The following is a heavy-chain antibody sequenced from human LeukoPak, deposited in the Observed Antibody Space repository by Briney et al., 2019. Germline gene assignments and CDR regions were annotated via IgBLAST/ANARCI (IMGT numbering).Heavy chain of an antibody. Sequence: PSETPSLTCAVYGGSFSGYYWSWIRQPPGKGLEWIGEINHSGSTNYNPSLKSRVTISVDTSKNQFSLKLSSVTAADTAVYYCAADYDILTASGFDPWGQGTLVTVSS. V-gene: IGHV4-34*01. CDR2: INHSGST. D-gene: IGHD3-9*01. CDR3: AADYDILTASGFDP. J-gene: IGHJ5*02. CDR1: GGSFSGYY.